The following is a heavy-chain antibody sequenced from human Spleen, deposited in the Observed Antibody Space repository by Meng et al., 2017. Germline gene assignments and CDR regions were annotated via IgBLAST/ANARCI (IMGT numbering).Heavy chain of an antibody. J-gene: IGHJ4*02. V-gene: IGHV3-15*01. CDR1: GFTFSNAY. Sequence: GHVVEAWGGLVKPGGSLSLSCEGSGFTFSNAYMPWVRQVPGKRLEWVGRIKSKPDGETIDYGAPVKGRFTISRDDSKNTVYLQMNSLKTEDTAVYYCSGHIDYWGQGTLVTVSS. D-gene: IGHD5-12*01. CDR3: SGHIDY. CDR2: IKSKPDGETI.